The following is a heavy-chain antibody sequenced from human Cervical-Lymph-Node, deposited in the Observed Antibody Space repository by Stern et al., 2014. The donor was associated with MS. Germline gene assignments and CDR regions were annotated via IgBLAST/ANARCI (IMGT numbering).Heavy chain of an antibody. Sequence: EQLVESGGGVVQPGTALRLSCAAAGFTFSGYGMHWVRQAPGKGLEWLAVIWLDGSNQDYADSVKGRFTISRDNSKNTLFLQMNSLRAEDTAVYYCARYASGWTIDAFDIWGQGTMVTVSS. CDR3: ARYASGWTIDAFDI. J-gene: IGHJ3*02. CDR2: IWLDGSNQ. D-gene: IGHD6-19*01. CDR1: GFTFSGYG. V-gene: IGHV3-33*01.